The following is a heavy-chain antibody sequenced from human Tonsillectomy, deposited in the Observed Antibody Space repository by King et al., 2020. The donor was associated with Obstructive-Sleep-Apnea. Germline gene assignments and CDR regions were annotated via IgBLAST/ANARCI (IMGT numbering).Heavy chain of an antibody. D-gene: IGHD3-9*01. V-gene: IGHV3-30*04. CDR2: ISYHGSNK. CDR3: AGPYDILTGDWAGYYFDY. Sequence: VQLVESGGGVVQPGRSLIRFCAASGCTFTSYAFHFVLQAPGHGLEWVALISYHGSNKYYADSVKGLFTISRDNSKNTLFLQMNSLRPDDSAVYYCAGPYDILTGDWAGYYFDYWGQGTLVTVSS. CDR1: GCTFTSYA. J-gene: IGHJ4*02.